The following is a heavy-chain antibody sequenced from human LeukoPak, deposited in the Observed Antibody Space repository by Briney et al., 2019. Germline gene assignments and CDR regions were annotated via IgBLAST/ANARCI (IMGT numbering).Heavy chain of an antibody. D-gene: IGHD3-22*01. V-gene: IGHV1-2*02. J-gene: IGHJ4*02. Sequence: VKVSCKASEYTFTGYYMHWVRQAPGRGLEWMGWINPNSGGTNYAQKFQGRVTMTRDTSISTAYMELSSLRSDDTAVYYCARDRYYYDSTNYLDYWGQGTLVTVSS. CDR3: ARDRYYYDSTNYLDY. CDR1: EYTFTGYY. CDR2: INPNSGGT.